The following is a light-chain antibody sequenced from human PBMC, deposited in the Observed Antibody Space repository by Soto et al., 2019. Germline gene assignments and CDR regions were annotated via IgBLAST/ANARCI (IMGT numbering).Light chain of an antibody. J-gene: IGKJ4*01. CDR2: SAS. V-gene: IGKV1-12*01. CDR3: QQASSFPLT. Sequence: IQVTQSPSSVSASVGDRVTITCRASQPISSWLAWYQQKPGQPPNLLLYSASTLRSGVPSRFSGSESGTLFTLTITNLQPEDFATYYCQQASSFPLTFGGGTKVEVK. CDR1: QPISSW.